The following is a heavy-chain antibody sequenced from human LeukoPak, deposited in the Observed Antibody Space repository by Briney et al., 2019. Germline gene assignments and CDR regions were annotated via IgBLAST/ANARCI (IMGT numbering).Heavy chain of an antibody. V-gene: IGHV3-30*19. Sequence: GGSLRLSCTTSGFNFRAYWMGWVRQAPGKGLEWVAVISYDGSNKYYADSVKGRFTISRDNSKNTLYLQMNSLRAEDTAVYYCARSPEGHWFDPWGQGTLVTVSS. J-gene: IGHJ5*02. CDR2: ISYDGSNK. CDR3: ARSPEGHWFDP. CDR1: GFNFRAYW.